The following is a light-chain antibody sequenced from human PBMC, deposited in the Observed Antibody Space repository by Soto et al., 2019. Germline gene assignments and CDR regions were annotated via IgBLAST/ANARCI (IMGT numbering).Light chain of an antibody. V-gene: IGKV1-17*03. CDR2: SVS. CDR3: LQHYTYPPT. Sequence: DIQMTQSPSALSASVGDTVTVTCRASQAIGDHLAWFQQQPGKVPQRLIYSVSTLHTGAPSRFSGSGSETDFTLTITNLQPEDFASYFCLQHYTYPPTFGGWT. CDR1: QAIGDH. J-gene: IGKJ4*01.